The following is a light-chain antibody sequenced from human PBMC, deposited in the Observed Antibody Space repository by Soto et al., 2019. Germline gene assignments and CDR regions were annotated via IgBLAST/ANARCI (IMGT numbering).Light chain of an antibody. V-gene: IGKV3-20*01. CDR3: QHYDTSSYT. CDR1: QSVSGTY. Sequence: EVVLTQSPGTLSLSPGERATLSCRPSQSVSGTYLTWYQQRPGQAPRRLIFGASSRASDTPDRFSGSGSGTDFTLTISRLESEDFAVYYCQHYDTSSYTFGQGTKVEIK. J-gene: IGKJ2*01. CDR2: GAS.